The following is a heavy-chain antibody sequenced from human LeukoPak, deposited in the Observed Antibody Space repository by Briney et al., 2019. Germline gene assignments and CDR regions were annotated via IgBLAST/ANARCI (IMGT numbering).Heavy chain of an antibody. CDR1: GFPFSNYL. CDR3: AHAGSWRLCSGSGCYSN. V-gene: IGHV3-23*01. D-gene: IGHD2-15*01. Sequence: TGGSLRLSCEASGFPFSNYLLSWVRQAPGQGLEWLSSICGSGGSTYYADPAKGRFTISRDNSKHTPFLQMSSLRADDTAVYDCAHAGSWRLCSGSGCYSNGGQGTLVTVSA. CDR2: ICGSGGST. J-gene: IGHJ4*01.